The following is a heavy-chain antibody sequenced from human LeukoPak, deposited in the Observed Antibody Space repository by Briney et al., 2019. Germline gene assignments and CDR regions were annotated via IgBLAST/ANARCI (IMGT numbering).Heavy chain of an antibody. V-gene: IGHV4-61*01. CDR2: IYYRGTS. D-gene: IGHD2-15*01. J-gene: IGHJ4*02. CDR3: ARHYCSGGNCYYFDH. Sequence: PSETLSLTCTLSGGSVSRGSYYWSWIRQPPGQGLGWFGFIYYRGTSKYNPSLMSRVTMSVDTSKNQVSLKLSSVTAADTAVYYCARHYCSGGNCYYFDHWGQGTLVTVSS. CDR1: GGSVSRGSYY.